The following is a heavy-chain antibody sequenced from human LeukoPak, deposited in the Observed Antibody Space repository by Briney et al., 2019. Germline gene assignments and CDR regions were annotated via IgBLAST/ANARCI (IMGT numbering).Heavy chain of an antibody. V-gene: IGHV1-46*01. CDR3: ARDNSVEDTAWWLDP. CDR1: GYTFTSYH. CDR2: INPSGGTT. J-gene: IGHJ5*02. D-gene: IGHD4-23*01. Sequence: ASVKVSCKASGYTFTSYHMHWVRQAPGQGLEWMGIINPSGGTTNYAQKFRGRVTMTRDMSTSTDYMELSSLRSEDTAVYYCARDNSVEDTAWWLDPWGQGTLVTVSS.